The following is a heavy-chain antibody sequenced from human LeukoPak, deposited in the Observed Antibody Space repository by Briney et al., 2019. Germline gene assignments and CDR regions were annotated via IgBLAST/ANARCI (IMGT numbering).Heavy chain of an antibody. V-gene: IGHV4-39*07. J-gene: IGHJ5*02. D-gene: IGHD2-2*03. CDR2: IYYSGNT. CDR3: ARLLRVGYCSTTSCNWFGP. Sequence: PSETLSLTCTVSGGSISSTSYYWGWIRQPPGKGLDWIGSIYYSGNTYYNPSLKSRVTISVDTSKNQFSLKLSSVTAADTAVYYCARLLRVGYCSTTSCNWFGPWGQGTLVTVSS. CDR1: GGSISSTSYY.